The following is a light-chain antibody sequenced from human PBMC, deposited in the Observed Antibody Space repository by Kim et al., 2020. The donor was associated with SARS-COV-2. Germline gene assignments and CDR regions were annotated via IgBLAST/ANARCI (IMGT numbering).Light chain of an antibody. J-gene: IGLJ2*01. CDR2: GKN. CDR3: NSRDSSGNFVV. V-gene: IGLV3-19*01. Sequence: ALGQTVRITCQGDSLRSYYASWYQQKPGQAPVLVIYGKNNRPSGIPDRFSDSSSGNTASLTITGAQAEDEADYYCNSRDSSGNFVVFGGGTQLTVL. CDR1: SLRSYY.